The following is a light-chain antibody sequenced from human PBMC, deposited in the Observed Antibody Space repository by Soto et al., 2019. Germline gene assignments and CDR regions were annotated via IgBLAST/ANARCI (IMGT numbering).Light chain of an antibody. CDR3: QTWGTGGVV. J-gene: IGLJ2*01. Sequence: QPVLTQSPSASASLGASVKLTCTLSSGHSSYAIAWHQQQPEKGPRYLMKLNSDGSHSKGDGIPDRFSGSSSGAERYLTISSLQSEDEADYSCQTWGTGGVVFGGGTKLTVL. CDR2: LNSDGSH. CDR1: SGHSSYA. V-gene: IGLV4-69*01.